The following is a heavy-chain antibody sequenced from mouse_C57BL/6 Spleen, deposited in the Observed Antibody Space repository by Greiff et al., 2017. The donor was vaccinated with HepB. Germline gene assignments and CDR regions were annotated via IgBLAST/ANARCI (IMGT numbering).Heavy chain of an antibody. CDR2: IYPGDGDT. V-gene: IGHV1-80*01. D-gene: IGHD1-1*01. CDR3: ARTTTVVARTYFDY. CDR1: GYAFSSYW. Sequence: VKLQQSGAELVKPGASVKISCKASGYAFSSYWMNWVKQRPGKGLEWIGQIYPGDGDTNYNGKFKGKATLTADKSSSTAYMQLSSLTSEDSAVYFCARTTTVVARTYFDYWGQGTTLTVSS. J-gene: IGHJ2*01.